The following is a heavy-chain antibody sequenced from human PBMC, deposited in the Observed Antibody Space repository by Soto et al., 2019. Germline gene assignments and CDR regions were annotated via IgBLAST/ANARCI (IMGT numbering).Heavy chain of an antibody. Sequence: GGSLRLSCVASGFTADDYAMHWVRQAPGKGLDWVSGISSNSDTIDYADSVKGRFTISRDNSKDTLYLQMNSLRAEDTAVYYCAKDEVLVEVVARDYYGMDVWGQGTTVTVSS. CDR2: ISSNSDTI. CDR1: GFTADDYA. J-gene: IGHJ6*02. CDR3: AKDEVLVEVVARDYYGMDV. V-gene: IGHV3-9*02. D-gene: IGHD2-15*01.